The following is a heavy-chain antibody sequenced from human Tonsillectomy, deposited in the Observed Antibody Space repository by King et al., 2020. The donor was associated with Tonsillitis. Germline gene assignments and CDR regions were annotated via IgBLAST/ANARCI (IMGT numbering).Heavy chain of an antibody. CDR1: GGSISPYY. J-gene: IGHJ5*02. V-gene: IGHV4-59*08. D-gene: IGHD3-9*01. CDR3: AKHYDILAGYYVNDFDP. Sequence: LQLQESGPGLVKPSETLSLTCAVSGGSISPYYWSWLRQPPGKGLEWIGYIYYSGSTNYNPPLKSRVTILVDTSKNQFSLRLTSVTAADTAVYFCAKHYDILAGYYVNDFDPWGQGYLVTVSS. CDR2: IYYSGST.